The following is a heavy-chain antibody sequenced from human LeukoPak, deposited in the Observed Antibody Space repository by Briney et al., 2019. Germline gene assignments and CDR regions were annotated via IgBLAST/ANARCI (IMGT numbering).Heavy chain of an antibody. CDR1: GGSISSSSYY. J-gene: IGHJ3*02. V-gene: IGHV4-39*01. CDR3: ARQWLDSDAFDI. CDR2: IYYSGST. D-gene: IGHD5-12*01. Sequence: PSETLSLTCTVSGGSISSSSYYWGWIRQPPGKGLEWIGSIYYSGSTYYNPSLKSRVTISVDTFKNQFSLKLSSVTAADTAVYYCARQWLDSDAFDIWGQGTMVTVSS.